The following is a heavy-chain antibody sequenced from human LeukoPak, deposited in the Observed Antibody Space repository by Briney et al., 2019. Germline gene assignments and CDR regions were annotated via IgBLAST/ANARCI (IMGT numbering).Heavy chain of an antibody. D-gene: IGHD5-18*01. CDR1: GFTVSSNY. J-gene: IGHJ5*02. CDR2: IYSGGST. Sequence: GGSLRLSCAASGFTVSSNYMSWVRQAPGKGLEWVSVIYSGGSTYYADSVKGRFTISRDNSKNTLCLQMNSLRAEDTAVYYCARGGYSYGYWFDPWGQGTLVTVSS. CDR3: ARGGYSYGYWFDP. V-gene: IGHV3-53*01.